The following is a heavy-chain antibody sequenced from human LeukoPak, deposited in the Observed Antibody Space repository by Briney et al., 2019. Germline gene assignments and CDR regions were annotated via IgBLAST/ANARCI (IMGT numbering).Heavy chain of an antibody. CDR3: AKDGAPYSTGWYS. J-gene: IGHJ5*02. D-gene: IGHD6-19*01. CDR2: VYTSGST. V-gene: IGHV4-61*02. CDR1: GGSLSSGTYY. Sequence: PSQTLSLTCTVSGGSLSSGTYYWSWIRQPAGKGLEWIGRVYTSGSTDYNPPLKSRVTISLDTSKKQSSLKLNSVTAADTAVYYCAKDGAPYSTGWYSWGQGTLVTVSS.